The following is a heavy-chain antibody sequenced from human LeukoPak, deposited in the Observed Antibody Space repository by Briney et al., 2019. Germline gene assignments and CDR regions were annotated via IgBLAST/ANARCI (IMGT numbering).Heavy chain of an antibody. CDR2: INHSGST. D-gene: IGHD4-17*01. CDR3: ARTHYGDLPFDY. Sequence: SETLSLTCAVYGGSFSGYYWSWIRQPPGMGREWIVEINHSGSTNYNPSLKSRVTISVDTSKNQFSLKLSSVTAADTAVYYCARTHYGDLPFDYWGQGTLVTVSS. CDR1: GGSFSGYY. V-gene: IGHV4-34*01. J-gene: IGHJ4*02.